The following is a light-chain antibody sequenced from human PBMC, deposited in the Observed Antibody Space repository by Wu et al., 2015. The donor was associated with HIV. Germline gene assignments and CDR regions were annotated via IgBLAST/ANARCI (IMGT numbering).Light chain of an antibody. J-gene: IGKJ1*01. CDR3: QQYGGSPWS. CDR1: QSVRSRY. V-gene: IGKV3-20*01. Sequence: EIVLTQSPGTLSLSPGERATLSCRASQSVRSRYLAWCQQKRGQAPRLLIYGASSRATGIPDRFSGSGSGTDFTLTIGRLEPEDFAVYYCQQYGGSPWSFGQGTKVEIK. CDR2: GAS.